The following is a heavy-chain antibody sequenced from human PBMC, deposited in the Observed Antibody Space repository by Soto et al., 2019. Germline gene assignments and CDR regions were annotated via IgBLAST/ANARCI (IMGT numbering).Heavy chain of an antibody. Sequence: QVVESGGNLVQPGGSLRLSCAASGFTFSTYYMTWVRQAPGKGLEWVAHINQEGSARYYVESVKDRFTISRDNAQNFLYLHMNSLRVEDTAVYRCTRWNFAMDVWGQGTTVTVS. CDR1: GFTFSTYY. CDR2: INQEGSAR. V-gene: IGHV3-7*03. J-gene: IGHJ6*02. CDR3: TRWNFAMDV.